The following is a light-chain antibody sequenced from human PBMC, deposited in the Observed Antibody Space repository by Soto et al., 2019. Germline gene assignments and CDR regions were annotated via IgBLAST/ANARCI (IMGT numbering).Light chain of an antibody. CDR2: EGS. CDR1: SSNIGSYNL. J-gene: IGLJ2*01. Sequence: QSALTQPASVSGSLGQSITISCIGTSSNIGSYNLVSWYQHQPGKAPKIMIFEGSKRPSGVSNRFSGSKSGNTASLTISGLQTEDEADYYCTSYTRTRNLLFGGGTKLTVL. CDR3: TSYTRTRNLL. V-gene: IGLV2-14*02.